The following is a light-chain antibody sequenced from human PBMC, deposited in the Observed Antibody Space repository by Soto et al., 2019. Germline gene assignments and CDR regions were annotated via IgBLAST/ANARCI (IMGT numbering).Light chain of an antibody. CDR3: MQSLQTPPFT. CDR2: LGS. J-gene: IGKJ3*01. V-gene: IGKV2-28*01. Sequence: IVMSQSPLSLPVTPGEPASISCRSSQSLLHSNGYNYMDWYLQKPGQSPQLLIYLGSNRASGVPDRFSGSGSGTDFTLKISRVEAEDVGVYYCMQSLQTPPFTFGPGTKVDLK. CDR1: QSLLHSNGYNY.